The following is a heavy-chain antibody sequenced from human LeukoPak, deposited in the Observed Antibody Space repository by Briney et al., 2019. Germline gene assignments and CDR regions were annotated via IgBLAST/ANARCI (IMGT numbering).Heavy chain of an antibody. CDR1: GYTFTSYY. J-gene: IGHJ6*02. D-gene: IGHD4-17*01. V-gene: IGHV1-46*01. CDR3: ASRGDGDYVRNYYGMDV. CDR2: INPSGGST. Sequence: ASVKVSCKASGYTFTSYYMHWVRQAPGQGLEWMGIINPSGGSTSYAQKFQGRVTMTRDTSTSTVYMELSSLRAEDTAVYYCASRGDGDYVRNYYGMDVWGQGTTVTVSS.